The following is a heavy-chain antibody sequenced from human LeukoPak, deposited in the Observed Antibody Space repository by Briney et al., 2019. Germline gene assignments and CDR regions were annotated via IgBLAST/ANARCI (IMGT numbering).Heavy chain of an antibody. CDR1: GFTFSSYA. Sequence: GGSLRLSCAASGFTFSSYAMTWVRQAPGKGLEWVAVISYDGSYKDYGDPVKGRFTLSRDNSKSTVSLEMSSLRAEDTAVYHCARARLQWEVRYPRFDSWGQGTLVTVSS. V-gene: IGHV3-30*03. J-gene: IGHJ4*02. D-gene: IGHD1-26*01. CDR2: ISYDGSYK. CDR3: ARARLQWEVRYPRFDS.